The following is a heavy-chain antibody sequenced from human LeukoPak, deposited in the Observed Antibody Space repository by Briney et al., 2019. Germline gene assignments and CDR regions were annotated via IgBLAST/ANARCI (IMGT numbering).Heavy chain of an antibody. CDR1: GFTFSSFS. CDR2: LGPSGTTT. J-gene: IGHJ4*02. V-gene: IGHV3-23*01. Sequence: GGSLRLSCAASGFTFSSFSMNWVRQSPGKGLEWVSTLGPSGTTTTYADSVRGRFTISRDNSKNTLYLQMNSLRVEDTAVYYCAKKGYDHSGTSSYYLDSWGQGTLVTVSS. CDR3: AKKGYDHSGTSSYYLDS. D-gene: IGHD3-10*01.